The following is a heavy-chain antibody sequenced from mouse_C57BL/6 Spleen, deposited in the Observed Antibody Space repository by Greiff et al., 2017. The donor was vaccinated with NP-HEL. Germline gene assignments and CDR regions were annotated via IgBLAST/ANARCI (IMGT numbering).Heavy chain of an antibody. Sequence: QVQLQQPGAELVKPGASVKLSCKASGYTFTSYWMHWVKQRPGQGLEWIGMIHPNSGSTNYNEKFKSKATLTVDKSSSTAYMQLSSLTSEDSAVYYCARQDYGNYVFAYWGQGTLVTVSA. CDR3: ARQDYGNYVFAY. D-gene: IGHD2-1*01. J-gene: IGHJ3*01. V-gene: IGHV1-64*01. CDR1: GYTFTSYW. CDR2: IHPNSGST.